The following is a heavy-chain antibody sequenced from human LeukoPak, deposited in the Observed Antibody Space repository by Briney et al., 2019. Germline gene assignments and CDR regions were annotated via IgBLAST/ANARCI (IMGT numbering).Heavy chain of an antibody. D-gene: IGHD6-13*01. CDR3: ATPSIAAAGYYYYGMDV. J-gene: IGHJ6*02. Sequence: GASVKVSCKASGYTFTSYYMHWVRQAPGQGLEWMGIINPSGGSTSYAQKFQGRVTMTRDTSTSTVYMELSSLRSEDTAVYYCATPSIAAAGYYYYGMDVRGQGTTVTVS. CDR1: GYTFTSYY. V-gene: IGHV1-46*01. CDR2: INPSGGST.